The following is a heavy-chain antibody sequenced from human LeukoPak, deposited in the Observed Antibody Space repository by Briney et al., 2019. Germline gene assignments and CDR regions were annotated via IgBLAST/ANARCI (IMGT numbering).Heavy chain of an antibody. CDR3: ARPLMYYYGSETYFWFDP. CDR1: GFTFSSYS. CDR2: ISSSRSYI. V-gene: IGHV3-21*01. D-gene: IGHD3-10*01. J-gene: IGHJ5*02. Sequence: GGSLRLSCAASGFTFSSYSMNWVRQAPGKGLEWVSFISSSRSYIYYADSVKGRFTISRDNAKNSLYLQMNSLRAEDTAVYYCARPLMYYYGSETYFWFDPWGQGTLVTVSS.